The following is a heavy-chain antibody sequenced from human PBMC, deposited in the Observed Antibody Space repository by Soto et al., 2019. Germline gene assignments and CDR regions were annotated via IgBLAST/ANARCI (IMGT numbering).Heavy chain of an antibody. CDR1: GYTFTKYG. CDR2: IGVYNGKT. V-gene: IGHV1-18*04. Sequence: QEQLVQSGGEVKKPGASVRVSCKASGYTFTKYGITWVRQAPGQGLEWMGWIGVYNGKTNYARKLQGRVIMTADTSVSTAYMELRSLRSDDTAVYYCSRARDCTSPSCYNHYYYGMDIWGQGTTVSVSS. D-gene: IGHD2-2*02. CDR3: SRARDCTSPSCYNHYYYGMDI. J-gene: IGHJ6*02.